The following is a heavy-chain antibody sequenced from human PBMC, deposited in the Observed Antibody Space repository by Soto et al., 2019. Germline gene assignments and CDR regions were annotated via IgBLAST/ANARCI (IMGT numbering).Heavy chain of an antibody. V-gene: IGHV1-3*01. J-gene: IGHJ4*02. CDR3: ARGLGLYYFDY. Sequence: QVQLVQSGAEVKKPGASVKVSCKASGYTFTSYAMHWVRQAPGQRLEWMGWINAGNGNTKYSQKFQGRVTITRDTSASTAYMELSSLRSEDTAVYSCARGLGLYYFDYWGQGPLVTVSS. CDR1: GYTFTSYA. D-gene: IGHD1-26*01. CDR2: INAGNGNT.